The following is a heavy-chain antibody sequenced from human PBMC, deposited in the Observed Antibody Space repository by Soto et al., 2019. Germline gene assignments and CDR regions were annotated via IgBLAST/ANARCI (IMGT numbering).Heavy chain of an antibody. Sequence: PWGSLRLSCAASGFTFSNYAMSWVRQAPGKGLEWVSGINCSGGSTGYADSVKGRFTISRDNSKSTLYLQMNSLRAEDTAIYYCAKERSFWEYWGQGTLVTVSS. D-gene: IGHD3-16*01. CDR2: INCSGGST. J-gene: IGHJ4*02. CDR3: AKERSFWEY. V-gene: IGHV3-23*01. CDR1: GFTFSNYA.